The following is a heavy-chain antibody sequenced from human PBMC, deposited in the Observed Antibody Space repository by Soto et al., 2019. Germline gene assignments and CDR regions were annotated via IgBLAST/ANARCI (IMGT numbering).Heavy chain of an antibody. Sequence: QVQLVQSGAEVKKPGSSVKVSCEASGGTFSSYAISWVRQAPGQGLEWMGGIIPIFGTANYAQKFQGRVTITADESTSTAYMELSSLRSEDTAVYYCARDGGRWLQLGGWFDPWGQGTLVTVSS. J-gene: IGHJ5*02. D-gene: IGHD5-12*01. V-gene: IGHV1-69*01. CDR3: ARDGGRWLQLGGWFDP. CDR2: IIPIFGTA. CDR1: GGTFSSYA.